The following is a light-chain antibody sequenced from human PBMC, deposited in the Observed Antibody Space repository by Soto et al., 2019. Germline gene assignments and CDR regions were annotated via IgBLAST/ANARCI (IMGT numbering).Light chain of an antibody. Sequence: QSALTQPASVSGSPGQSITISCTGTSSDVGGYKYVSWYQHHPGKAPKLMLYEVSNRPSGVSNRFSGSKSGNTAPLTISGLQAEDEADYYCSSYTSSSTLNVFGTGTKLTVL. CDR1: SSDVGGYKY. V-gene: IGLV2-14*01. CDR3: SSYTSSSTLNV. CDR2: EVS. J-gene: IGLJ1*01.